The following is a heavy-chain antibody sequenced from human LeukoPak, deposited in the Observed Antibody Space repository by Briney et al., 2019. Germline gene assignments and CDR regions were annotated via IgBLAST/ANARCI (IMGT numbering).Heavy chain of an antibody. D-gene: IGHD2-21*01. CDR2: INPVTGGK. V-gene: IGHV1-2*02. CDR1: GYIFTDYY. Sequence: ASVTVSCKASGYIFTDYYMHWVRQAPGQGLEWMGWINPVTGGKYHAQNFQGRVTMTRDTSISTAYMELSRLTSDDTAVYYCARGHGGGGNCLSCYMDVWGKGTTVTVSS. CDR3: ARGHGGGGNCLSCYMDV. J-gene: IGHJ6*03.